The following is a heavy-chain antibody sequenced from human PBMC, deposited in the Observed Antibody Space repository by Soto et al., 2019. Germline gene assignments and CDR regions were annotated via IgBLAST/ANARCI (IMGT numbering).Heavy chain of an antibody. D-gene: IGHD1-26*01. CDR2: IYYSGTT. CDR1: GDSINSTGW. Sequence: ASETLSLTCAVSGDSINSTGWWDWVRQSPGKGLEWIGYIYYSGTTYYNPSLKSRVTMSVDTSKNQFSLKLTSVTAVDTAVYYCARREIQGPIDYWGQGTLVTVSS. CDR3: ARREIQGPIDY. J-gene: IGHJ4*02. V-gene: IGHV4-28*01.